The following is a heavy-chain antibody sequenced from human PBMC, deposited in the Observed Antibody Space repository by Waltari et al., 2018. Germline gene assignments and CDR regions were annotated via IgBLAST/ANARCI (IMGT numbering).Heavy chain of an antibody. D-gene: IGHD2-15*01. Sequence: QVQLVESGGGVVQPGGSLRLSCVASGFTFSTYGVHWVRQAPGKGLEWVAFIRYDGSNEYYADSVKGRFTISRDNSKNTLYLQMNSLRAEDTAVYYCAKEGGEYCSGGSCYPFDYWGQGTLVTVSS. CDR3: AKEGGEYCSGGSCYPFDY. V-gene: IGHV3-30*02. J-gene: IGHJ4*02. CDR2: IRYDGSNE. CDR1: GFTFSTYG.